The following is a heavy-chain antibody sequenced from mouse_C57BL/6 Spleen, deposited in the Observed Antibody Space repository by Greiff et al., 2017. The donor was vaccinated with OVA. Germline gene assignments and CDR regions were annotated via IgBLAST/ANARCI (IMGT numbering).Heavy chain of an antibody. CDR3: ASPYDYDVAY. CDR2: ISSGGSYT. Sequence: EVQLVESGGDLVKPGGSLKLSCAASGFTFSSYGMSWVRQTPDKRLEWVATISSGGSYTYYPDSVKGRFTISRDNAKNTLYLQMSSLKSEDTAMYYCASPYDYDVAYWGQGTLVTVSA. CDR1: GFTFSSYG. J-gene: IGHJ3*01. V-gene: IGHV5-6*01. D-gene: IGHD2-4*01.